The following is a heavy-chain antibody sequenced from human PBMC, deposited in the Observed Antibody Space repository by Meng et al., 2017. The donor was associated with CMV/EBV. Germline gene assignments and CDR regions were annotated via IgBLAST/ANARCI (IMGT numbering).Heavy chain of an antibody. J-gene: IGHJ4*02. CDR1: GGSISSSSSY. CDR2: IYYSGST. V-gene: IGHV4-39*07. D-gene: IGHD5-18*01. CDR3: ARVLDTAMVTASFDY. Sequence: LQRQASGPGWGKPSESRSLTATVSGGSISSSSSYWGWIRQPPGKGLEWIWSIYYSGSTYYNPSLKSRVTISVDTSKNQFSLKLSSVTAADTAVYYCARVLDTAMVTASFDYWGQGTLVTVSS.